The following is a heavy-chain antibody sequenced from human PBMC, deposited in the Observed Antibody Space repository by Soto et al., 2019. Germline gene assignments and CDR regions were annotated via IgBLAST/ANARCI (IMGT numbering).Heavy chain of an antibody. CDR2: ISGSGDST. V-gene: IGHV3-23*01. Sequence: SLRLSCAASGFTFSSYAMSWVRQGPGKGLEWVSAISGSGDSTYYAGSVKGRFTISRDNSKNTLHLQMNSLRAEDTAVYYCAKDFTHPFDYWGQGTVVTVSS. CDR3: AKDFTHPFDY. J-gene: IGHJ4*02. CDR1: GFTFSSYA.